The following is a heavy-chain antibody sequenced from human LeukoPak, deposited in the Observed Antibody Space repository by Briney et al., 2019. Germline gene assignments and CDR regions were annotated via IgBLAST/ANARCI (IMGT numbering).Heavy chain of an antibody. V-gene: IGHV1-2*02. CDR3: ARDRVLRFLEWLGRYYYMDV. D-gene: IGHD3-3*01. CDR2: INPNSGGT. J-gene: IGHJ6*03. Sequence: GASVKVSCKASGYTFTGYYMHWVRQAPGQGLEWIGWINPNSGGTNYAQKFQGRVTMTRDTSISTAYMELSRLRSDDTAVYYCARDRVLRFLEWLGRYYYMDVWGKGTTVTVSS. CDR1: GYTFTGYY.